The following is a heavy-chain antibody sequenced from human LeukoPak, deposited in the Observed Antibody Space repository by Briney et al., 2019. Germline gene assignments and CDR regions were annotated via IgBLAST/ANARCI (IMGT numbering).Heavy chain of an antibody. J-gene: IGHJ6*02. V-gene: IGHV4-4*02. CDR3: ARAHYDILTGYSLDYGMDV. D-gene: IGHD3-9*01. CDR2: IYHSGST. CDR1: GGSISSSNW. Sequence: SGTLSLTCAVSGGSISSSNWWSWVRQPPGKGLEWIGEIYHSGSTNYNPSLKSRVTISVDKSKNQFSLKLSSVTAADTAVYYCARAHYDILTGYSLDYGMDVWGQGTTVTVSS.